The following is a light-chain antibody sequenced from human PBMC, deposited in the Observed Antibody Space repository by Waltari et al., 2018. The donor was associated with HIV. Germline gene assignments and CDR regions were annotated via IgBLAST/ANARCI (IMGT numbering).Light chain of an antibody. CDR3: QQYYSTPIT. CDR2: WAS. J-gene: IGKJ5*01. V-gene: IGKV4-1*01. Sequence: DIVMTQSPDSLAVSLGERATINCKSSQSVLYSSTHKNYLAWYQQKPGQPPKLLIYWASTRESGVPDRFSGSGSGTDFTLTISSLQAEDVAVYYCQQYYSTPITFGQGTRLEIK. CDR1: QSVLYSSTHKNY.